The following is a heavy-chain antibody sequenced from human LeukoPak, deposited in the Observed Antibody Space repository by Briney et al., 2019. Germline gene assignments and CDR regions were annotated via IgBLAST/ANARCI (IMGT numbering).Heavy chain of an antibody. V-gene: IGHV3-48*04. Sequence: GGSLRLSCAASGFTFSSYNMNWVRQAPGKGLEWVSYISSSGGTIYYADSVKGRFTISRDNAKNSLYLQMNSPRAEDTAIYYCARDLCSGGSCSDYWGQGTLVTVSS. CDR2: ISSSGGTI. CDR3: ARDLCSGGSCSDY. CDR1: GFTFSSYN. J-gene: IGHJ4*02. D-gene: IGHD2-15*01.